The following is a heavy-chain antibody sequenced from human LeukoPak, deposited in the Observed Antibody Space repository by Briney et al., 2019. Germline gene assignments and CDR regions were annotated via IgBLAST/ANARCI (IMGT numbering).Heavy chain of an antibody. CDR3: AKDSRLAAAGFGAFDI. J-gene: IGHJ3*02. CDR2: ISWNSGSI. D-gene: IGHD6-13*01. CDR1: GFTFDDYA. V-gene: IGHV3-9*01. Sequence: GGSLSLSCAASGFTFDDYAMHWVRQALGKGLEWVSGISWNSGSIGYADSVKGRFTISRDNAKNSLYLQMNSLRAEDTALYYCAKDSRLAAAGFGAFDIWGQGTMVTVSS.